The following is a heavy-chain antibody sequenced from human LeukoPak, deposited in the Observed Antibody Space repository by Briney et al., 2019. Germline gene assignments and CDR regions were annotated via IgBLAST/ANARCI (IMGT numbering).Heavy chain of an antibody. V-gene: IGHV4-61*01. D-gene: IGHD5-18*01. CDR1: GGSVSSGSYY. CDR3: ARGRGYSYGTYAFDI. CDR2: IYYSGST. J-gene: IGHJ3*02. Sequence: SETLSLTCTVSGGSVSSGSYYWSWIRQPPGKGLEWIGYIYYSGSTNYNPSLKSRVTISVDTSKNQFSLKLSSVTAADTAVYYCARGRGYSYGTYAFDIWGQGTMVTVSS.